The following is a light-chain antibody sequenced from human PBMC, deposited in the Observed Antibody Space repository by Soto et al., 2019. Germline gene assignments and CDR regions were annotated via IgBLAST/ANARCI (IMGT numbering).Light chain of an antibody. Sequence: QSALTQPASVSGSPGQSITISCSGTSSDVGSYDHVAWYQQFPGKTPKLMIYAVSNRPSGVSNRFSGSKSGNTASLTISGLQAEDEADYYCSSYTRSSTYVFGTGTKLTVL. V-gene: IGLV2-14*01. CDR3: SSYTRSSTYV. CDR2: AVS. CDR1: SSDVGSYDH. J-gene: IGLJ1*01.